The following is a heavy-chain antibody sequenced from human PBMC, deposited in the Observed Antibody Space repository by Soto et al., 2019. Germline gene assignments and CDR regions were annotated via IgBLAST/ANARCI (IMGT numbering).Heavy chain of an antibody. J-gene: IGHJ4*02. CDR1: GYTFTSYG. CDR2: ISAYNGNT. CDR3: ARGRGYSGYDPMLY. V-gene: IGHV1-18*01. D-gene: IGHD5-12*01. Sequence: ASVKVSCKASGYTFTSYGISWVRQAPGQGLEWMGWISAYNGNTNYAQKLQGRVTMTRDTSTSTVYMELSSLRSEDTAVYYCARGRGYSGYDPMLYWGQGTLVTVSS.